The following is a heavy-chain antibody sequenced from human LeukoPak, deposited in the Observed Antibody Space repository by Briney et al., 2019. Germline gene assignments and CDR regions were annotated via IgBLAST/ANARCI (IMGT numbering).Heavy chain of an antibody. J-gene: IGHJ3*02. CDR3: AKGMYYYDSSGYYPWDAFDI. D-gene: IGHD3-22*01. CDR2: IRYDGSNK. CDR1: GFTFSSYG. V-gene: IGHV3-30*02. Sequence: PGGSLRLSCAASGFTFSSYGMHWVRQAPGKGLEWVAFIRYDGSNKYYADSVKGRFTMSRDNSKNTLYLQMNSLRAEDTAVYYCAKGMYYYDSSGYYPWDAFDIWGQGTMVTVSS.